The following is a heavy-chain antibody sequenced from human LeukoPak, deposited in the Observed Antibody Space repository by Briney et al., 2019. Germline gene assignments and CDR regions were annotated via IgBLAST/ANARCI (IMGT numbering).Heavy chain of an antibody. CDR1: GFTFSSYT. D-gene: IGHD5-18*01. CDR3: AREFSGGYSYGPVGY. Sequence: AGGPLRLSCAASGFTFSSYTMIWVRQAPGKGLEGVSYISSSSSTIYYADSVKGRFTISRDNARNSLYLQMNSLRAEDTAVYYCAREFSGGYSYGPVGYWGQGTLVTVSS. J-gene: IGHJ4*02. V-gene: IGHV3-48*01. CDR2: ISSSSSTI.